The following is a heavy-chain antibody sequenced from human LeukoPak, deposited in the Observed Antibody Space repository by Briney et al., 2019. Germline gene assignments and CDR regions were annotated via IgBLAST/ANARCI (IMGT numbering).Heavy chain of an antibody. CDR1: AFTLTKLG. J-gene: IGHJ6*03. V-gene: IGHV3-33*06. Sequence: SGGSLRLSWVPFAFTLTKLGVRWVSQAPGKGLEWVAVIWYDGSNKNYVDSVKDRFTIFIDNSKKTLYLQMNSLRVEDPAGYSFSKCPTPGSLALDYRDVWLKGTTVTVSS. CDR3: SKCPTPGSLALDYRDV. CDR2: IWYDGSNK. D-gene: IGHD1-1*01.